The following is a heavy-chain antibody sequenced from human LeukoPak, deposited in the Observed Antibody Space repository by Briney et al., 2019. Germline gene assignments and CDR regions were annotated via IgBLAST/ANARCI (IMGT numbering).Heavy chain of an antibody. J-gene: IGHJ4*02. CDR3: ARARPNLYYFDF. CDR1: GYTFTSYD. CDR2: MNPNSGNT. Sequence: EASVKVSCKASGYTFTSYDINWVRQATGQGLEWMGWMNPNSGNTGYAQKFQGRVTMTRNTSISTAYMELSSLTSDDTAVYYCARARPNLYYFDFWGQGTLVTVSS. V-gene: IGHV1-8*01.